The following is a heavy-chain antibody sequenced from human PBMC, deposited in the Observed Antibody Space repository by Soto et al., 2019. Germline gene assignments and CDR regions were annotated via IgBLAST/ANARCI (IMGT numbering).Heavy chain of an antibody. CDR2: ISGSGGST. Sequence: PGGSLRLTCAASGFSFSSYAMSWVRQAPGKGLEWVSAISGSGGSTYYADSVKGRFTISRDNSKNTLYLQMNSLRAVDTAVYYCAKELGVVIDYFDYWGQGTLVTVSS. CDR1: GFSFSSYA. V-gene: IGHV3-23*01. J-gene: IGHJ4*02. CDR3: AKELGVVIDYFDY. D-gene: IGHD3-3*01.